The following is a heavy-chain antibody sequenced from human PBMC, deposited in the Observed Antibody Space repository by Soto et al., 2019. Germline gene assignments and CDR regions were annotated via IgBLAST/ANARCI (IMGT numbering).Heavy chain of an antibody. V-gene: IGHV3-53*01. CDR1: GFTISGKKY. CDR2: LYDLDGS. CDR3: ATWHEREHAYDV. J-gene: IGHJ3*01. D-gene: IGHD1-1*01. Sequence: DVQLVESGGGLIQPGESLRLSCAAFGFTISGKKYVAWVRQAPGKGLEWVSALYDLDGSFYAASVKGRFTTSSDRAKTTVYLQMNDLRPDDTAVYYCATWHEREHAYDVWGQGTTVTVSS.